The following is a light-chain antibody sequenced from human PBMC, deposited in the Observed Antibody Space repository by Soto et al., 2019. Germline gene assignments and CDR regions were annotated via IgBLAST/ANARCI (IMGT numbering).Light chain of an antibody. J-gene: IGKJ2*01. CDR3: HQYSEWPHT. CDR2: GAS. V-gene: IGKV3D-15*01. CDR1: QSFTSN. Sequence: EIVMTQSPDTLSVSPGERATISCRASQSFTSNLAWYQQKPGQAPRLLIHGASVRATGIPARFSGSGSGTEFSLSISSLQSEDLAVYYCHQYSEWPHTFGQGTTLEIK.